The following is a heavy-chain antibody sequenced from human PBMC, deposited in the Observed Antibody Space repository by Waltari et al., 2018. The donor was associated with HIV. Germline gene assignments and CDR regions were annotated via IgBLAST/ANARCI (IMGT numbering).Heavy chain of an antibody. D-gene: IGHD6-19*01. CDR2: ISSSGSTI. J-gene: IGHJ4*02. CDR1: GFTFSSYE. Sequence: EVQLVESGGGLVQPGGSLRLSCAASGFTFSSYEMNWVRQAPGKGLEWVSYISSSGSTIYYADSVKGRFTISRDNAKNSLYLQMNSLRAEDTAVYYCATPGAEQADYWGQGTLVTVSS. CDR3: ATPGAEQADY. V-gene: IGHV3-48*03.